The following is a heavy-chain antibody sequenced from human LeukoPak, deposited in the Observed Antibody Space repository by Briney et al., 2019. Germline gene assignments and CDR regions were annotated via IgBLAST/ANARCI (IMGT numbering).Heavy chain of an antibody. CDR1: GGSFSGYY. J-gene: IGHJ4*02. D-gene: IGHD6-19*01. V-gene: IGHV4-34*01. CDR2: INHSGST. Sequence: SETLSLTCAVYGGSFSGYYWSWIRQPPGKGLEWIGEINHSGSTNYNPSLKSRVTISVDTFKNQFSLKLSSVTAADTAVYYCARGLTGSSGSYYFDYWGQGTLVTVSS. CDR3: ARGLTGSSGSYYFDY.